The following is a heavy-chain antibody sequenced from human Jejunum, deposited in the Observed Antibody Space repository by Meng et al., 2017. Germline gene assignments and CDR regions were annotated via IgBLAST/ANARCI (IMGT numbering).Heavy chain of an antibody. Sequence: ASVKVSCKASGYTFSDHYIHWLRQAPGQGLEWMGWISPNSGGTLYAQKFQGAVTMTRDTSITTAYMELRGLRSDDTAVYYCVRERRNYGGKSGVFFDYWGQGLLVTVSS. CDR1: GYTFSDHY. V-gene: IGHV1-2*02. D-gene: IGHD4-23*01. CDR3: VRERRNYGGKSGVFFDY. CDR2: ISPNSGGT. J-gene: IGHJ4*02.